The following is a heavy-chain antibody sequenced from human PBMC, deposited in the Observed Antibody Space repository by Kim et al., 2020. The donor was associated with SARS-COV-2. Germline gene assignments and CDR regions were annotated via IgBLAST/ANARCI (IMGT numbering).Heavy chain of an antibody. CDR1: GFIFSGSA. V-gene: IGHV3-73*01. D-gene: IGHD6-19*01. CDR2: VRTKSNSYAT. CDR3: AEESDGWSFQY. J-gene: IGHJ4*02. Sequence: GGSLRLSCAASGFIFSGSAMHWVRQASGKGLEWVGRVRTKSNSYATAYTASVKGRFTISRDDSKNTAYLQMNSLKTEDTAVYYCAEESDGWSFQYWGQGTLVTVSS.